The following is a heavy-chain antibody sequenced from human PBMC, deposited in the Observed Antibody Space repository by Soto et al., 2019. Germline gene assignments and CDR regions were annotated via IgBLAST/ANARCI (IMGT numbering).Heavy chain of an antibody. J-gene: IGHJ3*02. CDR3: ARGLDGVDIVVVPAARGDAFDI. D-gene: IGHD2-2*01. V-gene: IGHV4-34*01. CDR2: INHSGST. CDR1: GGSFSGYY. Sequence: SETLSLTCAVYGGSFSGYYWSWIRQPPGKGLEWIGEINHSGSTNYNPSLKSRVTISVDTSKNQFSLKLSSVTAADTAVYYCARGLDGVDIVVVPAARGDAFDIWGQGTMVTVSS.